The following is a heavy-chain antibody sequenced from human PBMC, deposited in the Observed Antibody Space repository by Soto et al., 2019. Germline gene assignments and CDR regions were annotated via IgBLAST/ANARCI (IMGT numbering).Heavy chain of an antibody. CDR3: ARLAMATRRGYYGMDV. CDR1: GYSFTSYW. J-gene: IGHJ6*02. CDR2: IDPSDSYT. V-gene: IGHV5-10-1*01. D-gene: IGHD5-12*01. Sequence: EVQLVQSGAEVKKPGESLRISCKGSGYSFTSYWISWVRQMPGKGLEWMGRIDPSDSYTNYSPSFQGHVTISADKSISTASPQWSSRKASDTAMYYCARLAMATRRGYYGMDVWGQGTTVTVSS.